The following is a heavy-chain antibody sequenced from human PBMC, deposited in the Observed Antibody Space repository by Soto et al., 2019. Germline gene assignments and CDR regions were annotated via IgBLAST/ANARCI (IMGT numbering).Heavy chain of an antibody. V-gene: IGHV4-59*08. CDR2: IYYSGST. J-gene: IGHJ6*03. CDR3: ARHGGYYEAYYYYMDV. Sequence: SETLSLTCTVSGGSISSYYWSWIRQPPGKGLEWIGYIYYSGSTNYNPSLKSRVTISVDTSKNQFSLKLSSVTAADTAIYYCARHGGYYEAYYYYMDVWGKGTTVTVS. D-gene: IGHD3-22*01. CDR1: GGSISSYY.